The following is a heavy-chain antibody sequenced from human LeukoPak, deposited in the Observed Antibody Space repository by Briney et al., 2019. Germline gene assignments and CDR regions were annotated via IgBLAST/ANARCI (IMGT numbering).Heavy chain of an antibody. CDR3: ARETETRFDP. CDR1: GFTFSSYE. J-gene: IGHJ5*02. Sequence: PGGSLRLSCAASGFTFSSYEMNWVRQAPGKGLEWASYISSSGSTIYYADSVKGRFTISRDNAKNSLYLQMNSLRAEDTAVYYCARETETRFDPWGQGTLVTVSS. CDR2: ISSSGSTI. D-gene: IGHD2-21*02. V-gene: IGHV3-48*03.